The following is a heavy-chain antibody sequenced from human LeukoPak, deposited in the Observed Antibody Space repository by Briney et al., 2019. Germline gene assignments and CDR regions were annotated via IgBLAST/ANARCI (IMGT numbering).Heavy chain of an antibody. CDR3: AKGSGNYWRGNYFDY. Sequence: PGGSLRLSCAASGFTFSSYAMHWVRQAPGKGLEWVAVISYDGSIEYYADSVKGRFTISRDNSKNTLYLQMNSLRDEDTAVYYCAKGSGNYWRGNYFDYWGQGTLVTVSS. J-gene: IGHJ4*02. D-gene: IGHD1-26*01. V-gene: IGHV3-30-3*01. CDR2: ISYDGSIE. CDR1: GFTFSSYA.